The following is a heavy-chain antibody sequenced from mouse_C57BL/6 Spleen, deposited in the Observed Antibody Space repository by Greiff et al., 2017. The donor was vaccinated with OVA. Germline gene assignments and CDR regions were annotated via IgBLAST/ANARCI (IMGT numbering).Heavy chain of an antibody. Sequence: EVQRVESGPELVKPGASVKIPCKASGYTFTDYNMDWVKQSHGKSLEWIGDINPNNGGTIYNQKFKGKATLTVDKSSSTAYMELRSLTSEDTAVYYCARRGLRPNGMDYWGQGTSVTVSS. J-gene: IGHJ4*01. V-gene: IGHV1-18*01. D-gene: IGHD1-2*01. CDR2: INPNNGGT. CDR3: ARRGLRPNGMDY. CDR1: GYTFTDYN.